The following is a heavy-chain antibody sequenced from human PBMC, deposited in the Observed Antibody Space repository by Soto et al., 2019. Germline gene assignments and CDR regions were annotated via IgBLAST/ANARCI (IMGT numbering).Heavy chain of an antibody. Sequence: ASVKVSSKASGGSFSNFGISCVRQAPALGLEWMGGIVPAFGRPNYAQRFRGRLTINADESTSTGYMEPISLRSDDTAVYYCAREGSGYNFWGQGTQVTVSS. D-gene: IGHD5-12*01. CDR3: AREGSGYNF. CDR2: IVPAFGRP. V-gene: IGHV1-69*13. J-gene: IGHJ4*02. CDR1: GGSFSNFG.